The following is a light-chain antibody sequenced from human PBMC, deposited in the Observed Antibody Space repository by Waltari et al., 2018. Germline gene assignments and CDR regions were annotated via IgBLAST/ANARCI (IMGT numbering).Light chain of an antibody. CDR1: QSISSD. J-gene: IGKJ1*01. CDR2: DAS. Sequence: DIQMTQSPPSLAASVGDRVPITCRASQSISSDLNWYQQIPGKAPKLLIYDASSLQGGAPTKFSGSGSGTEFTLTISSLQPEDFATYYCQQSYSLPWTFGQGTNVEVK. V-gene: IGKV1-39*01. CDR3: QQSYSLPWT.